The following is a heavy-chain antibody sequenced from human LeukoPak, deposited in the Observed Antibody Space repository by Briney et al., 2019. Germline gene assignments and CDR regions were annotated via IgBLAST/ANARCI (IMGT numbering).Heavy chain of an antibody. V-gene: IGHV1-2*02. D-gene: IGHD6-19*01. Sequence: GASVKVSCKASVYTFTGYYMHWVRQAPGQGLEWMGWINPNSGGTNYSQKFQGRVTMTRDTSISTAYMELSRLRSDDTAVYYCARDSSGWYIDYWGQGTLVTVSS. CDR1: VYTFTGYY. CDR2: INPNSGGT. CDR3: ARDSSGWYIDY. J-gene: IGHJ4*02.